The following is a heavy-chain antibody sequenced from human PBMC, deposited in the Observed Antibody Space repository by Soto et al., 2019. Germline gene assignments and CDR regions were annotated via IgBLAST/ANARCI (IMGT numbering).Heavy chain of an antibody. CDR2: IYPGDSDT. D-gene: IGHD2-21*01. V-gene: IGHV5-51*01. Sequence: GESLKISCKGSGYSFTSCWIGWVRQMPGKGLEWMGIIYPGDSDTRYSPSFQGQVTISADKSISTAYLQWSSLKASDTAMYYCARRLGLLAQGMDVWGQGTTVTVSS. J-gene: IGHJ6*02. CDR3: ARRLGLLAQGMDV. CDR1: GYSFTSCW.